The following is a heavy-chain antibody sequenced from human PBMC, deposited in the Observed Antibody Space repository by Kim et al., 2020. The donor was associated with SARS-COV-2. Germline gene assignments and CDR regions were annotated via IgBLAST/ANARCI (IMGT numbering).Heavy chain of an antibody. D-gene: IGHD6-6*01. J-gene: IGHJ4*02. CDR1: GGSISSSSYY. CDR2: IYYSGST. CDR3: ARSRIAAPPGGY. Sequence: SETLSLTCTVSGGSISSSSYYWGWIRQPPGKGLEWIGSIYYSGSTYYNPSLKSRVTISVDTSKNQFSLKLSSVTAADTAVYYCARSRIAAPPGGYWGQGTLVTVSS. V-gene: IGHV4-39*07.